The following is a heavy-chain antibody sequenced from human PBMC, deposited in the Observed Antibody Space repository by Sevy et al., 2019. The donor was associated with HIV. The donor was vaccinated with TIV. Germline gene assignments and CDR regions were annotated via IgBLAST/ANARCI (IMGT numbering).Heavy chain of an antibody. V-gene: IGHV3-21*01. CDR2: ISSSGTYI. CDR1: GFTFSSYS. CDR3: ARGPDYYDRSGYYYQ. Sequence: GGSLRLSCAASGFTFSSYSMHWVRQAPGKGLEWVSSISSSGTYIYYADSVKGRFTISRDNAKNSLYLQMNSLRAEDTAVYYCARGPDYYDRSGYYYQWGQGTLVTVSS. D-gene: IGHD3-22*01. J-gene: IGHJ4*02.